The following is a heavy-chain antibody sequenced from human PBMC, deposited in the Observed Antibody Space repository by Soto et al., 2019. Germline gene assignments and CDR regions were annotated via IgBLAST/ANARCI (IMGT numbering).Heavy chain of an antibody. CDR3: TANGYYSLDY. V-gene: IGHV4-4*02. J-gene: IGHJ4*02. Sequence: QVQLQESGPGLVKPSGTLSLTCSVSGDSITNDRWWSWVRQSPGKGLEWIGEIYHSGRTNYNPSLKSRVIISVDKSKNNFSLTLSSVIAADTAVYYCTANGYYSLDYWGQGSLVTVSS. CDR1: GDSITNDRW. D-gene: IGHD5-12*01. CDR2: IYHSGRT.